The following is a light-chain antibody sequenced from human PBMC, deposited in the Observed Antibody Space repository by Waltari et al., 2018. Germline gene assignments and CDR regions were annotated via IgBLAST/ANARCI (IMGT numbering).Light chain of an antibody. Sequence: QSALTQPASVSGSLGQSITISCTGTYSNVGSYRFVSWYQQHPDQAPKLMISEGSNRPSGVSNRFSGSKSGNTASLTISGLQAEDEADYYCSSYAGGSTYVFGTGTKVTVL. CDR2: EGS. V-gene: IGLV2-23*01. CDR1: YSNVGSYRF. CDR3: SSYAGGSTYV. J-gene: IGLJ1*01.